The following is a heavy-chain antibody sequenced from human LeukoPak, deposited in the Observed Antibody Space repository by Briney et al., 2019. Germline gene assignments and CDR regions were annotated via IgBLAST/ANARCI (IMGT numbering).Heavy chain of an antibody. CDR2: IKQDGSEK. Sequence: PGGSLRLSCAASGFTFSSYSMNWVRQAPGKGLEWVANIKQDGSEKYYVDSVKGRFTISRDNAKNSLYLQMNSLRAEDTAVYYCARGSGWYWDDFDYWGQGTLVTVSS. CDR3: ARGSGWYWDDFDY. J-gene: IGHJ4*02. CDR1: GFTFSSYS. D-gene: IGHD6-19*01. V-gene: IGHV3-7*04.